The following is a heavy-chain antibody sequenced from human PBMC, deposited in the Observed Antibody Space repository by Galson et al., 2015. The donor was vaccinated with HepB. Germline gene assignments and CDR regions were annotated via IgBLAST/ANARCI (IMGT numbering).Heavy chain of an antibody. CDR2: IKQDGSEK. J-gene: IGHJ4*02. CDR1: GFTFVGYR. D-gene: IGHD2-15*01. CDR3: ARARYCSRGSCYIDY. Sequence: SLRLSCAASGFTFVGYRMSWVRQAPGKGLEWVANIKQDGSEKYYVDSVKGRFTISRDNAKNSLYVQMNSLRAEDTAVYYCARARYCSRGSCYIDYWGQGTLVTVSS. V-gene: IGHV3-7*03.